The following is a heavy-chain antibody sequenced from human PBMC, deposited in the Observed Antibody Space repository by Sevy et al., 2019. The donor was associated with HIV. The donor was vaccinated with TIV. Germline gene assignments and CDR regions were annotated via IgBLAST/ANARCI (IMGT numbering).Heavy chain of an antibody. J-gene: IGHJ4*02. V-gene: IGHV3-21*01. CDR2: ISGSTTYI. CDR1: GFTFSSYT. CDR3: ARDPGRDSDY. Sequence: GGSLRLSCAVSGFTFSSYTMNWVRQAPGKGLEWVSSISGSTTYIYYADSVKGRFTISRDNARNSLYLQMNSLRGEDTAVYYCARDPGRDSDYWGQGTLVTVSS.